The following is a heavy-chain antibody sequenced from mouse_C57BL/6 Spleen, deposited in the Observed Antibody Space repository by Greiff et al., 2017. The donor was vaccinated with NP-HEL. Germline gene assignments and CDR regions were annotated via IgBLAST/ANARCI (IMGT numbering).Heavy chain of an antibody. CDR2: ISYDGSN. Sequence: EVKLQESGPGLVKPSQSLSLTCSVTGYSITSGYYWNWIRQFPGNKLEWMGYISYDGSNNYNPSLKNRISITRDTSKNQFFLKLNSVTTEDTATYYCALYYGNYGDYAMDYWGQRTSVTVSS. D-gene: IGHD2-1*01. V-gene: IGHV3-6*01. CDR1: GYSITSGYY. J-gene: IGHJ4*01. CDR3: ALYYGNYGDYAMDY.